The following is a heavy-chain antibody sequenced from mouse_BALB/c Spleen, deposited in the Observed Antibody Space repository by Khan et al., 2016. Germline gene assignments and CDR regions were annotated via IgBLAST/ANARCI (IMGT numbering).Heavy chain of an antibody. Sequence: EVELVESGPGLVKPSQSLSLTCSVTGYSITSGYYWNWIRQFPGNKLEWMGYISYDGSNNYNPSLKNRISITRDTSKNQFFLKLNSVTTEDTATCYCAGDSYYFDYWGQGTTLTVSS. V-gene: IGHV3-6*02. J-gene: IGHJ2*01. CDR1: GYSITSGYY. CDR3: AGDSYYFDY. CDR2: ISYDGSN.